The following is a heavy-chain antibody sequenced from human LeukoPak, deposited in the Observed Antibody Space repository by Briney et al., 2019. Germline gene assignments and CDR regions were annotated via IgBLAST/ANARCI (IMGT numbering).Heavy chain of an antibody. CDR3: ARDFRVAVAGMAFDI. CDR2: ISAYNGNT. CDR1: GYTFTSYG. J-gene: IGHJ3*02. V-gene: IGHV1-18*01. Sequence: ASVKVSCKASGYTFTSYGISWVRQAPGQGLEWMGWISAYNGNTNYAQKFQGRVTITADKSTSTAYMELSSLRSEDTAVYYCARDFRVAVAGMAFDIWGQGTMVTVSS. D-gene: IGHD6-19*01.